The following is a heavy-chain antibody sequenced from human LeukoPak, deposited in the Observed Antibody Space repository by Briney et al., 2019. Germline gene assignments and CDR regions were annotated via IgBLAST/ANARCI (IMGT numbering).Heavy chain of an antibody. CDR1: GFTFSSYA. CDR2: LSGSGGNT. J-gene: IGHJ4*02. D-gene: IGHD3-22*01. CDR3: AKGSYYHDSADYFDY. Sequence: PSGGSLRLSCAASGFTFSSYAMSWVRQAPGKGLEWVSTLSGSGGNTYYADSVKGRVTISRDNSKNTLYLQMNSLRAEDTAVYHCAKGSYYHDSADYFDYWGQGTLVTVSS. V-gene: IGHV3-23*01.